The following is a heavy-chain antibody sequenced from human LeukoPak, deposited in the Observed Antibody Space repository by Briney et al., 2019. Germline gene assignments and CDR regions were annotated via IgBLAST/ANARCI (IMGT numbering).Heavy chain of an antibody. CDR1: GGSFSGYY. CDR2: INHSGST. CDR3: ARDWLRHSSCWYAY. Sequence: SETLSLTCAVYGGSFSGYYWSWIRQPPGKGLEWIGEINHSGSTNYNPSLKSRVTISVDTSKNQFSLKLSSVTAADTAVYYCARDWLRHSSCWYAYWGQGTLVTVSS. D-gene: IGHD6-19*01. J-gene: IGHJ4*02. V-gene: IGHV4-34*01.